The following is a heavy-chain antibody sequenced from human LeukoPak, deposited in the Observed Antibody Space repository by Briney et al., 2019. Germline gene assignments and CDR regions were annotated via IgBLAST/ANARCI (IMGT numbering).Heavy chain of an antibody. J-gene: IGHJ4*02. Sequence: PSETLSLTCTVSGGSISSYYWSWIRQPPGKGLEWIGYIYYSGSTNYNPSLKSRVTISVDKSKNQFSPELTSVTAADTAVYYCARYGSGSYIDYWGQGTLVTVSS. D-gene: IGHD3-10*01. CDR1: GGSISSYY. CDR2: IYYSGST. CDR3: ARYGSGSYIDY. V-gene: IGHV4-59*12.